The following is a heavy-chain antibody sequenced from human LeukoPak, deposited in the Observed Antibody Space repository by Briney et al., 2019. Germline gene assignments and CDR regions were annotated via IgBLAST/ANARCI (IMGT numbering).Heavy chain of an antibody. J-gene: IGHJ4*02. CDR2: ISGSGGST. CDR1: GGSISSGGYY. CDR3: AKTIRGAAMSRGYFDY. V-gene: IGHV3-23*01. D-gene: IGHD2-2*01. Sequence: ETLSLTCTVSGGSISSGGYYWSWVRQAPGKGLEWVSAISGSGGSTYYADSVKGRFTISRDNSKNTLYLQMNSLRAEDTAVYYCAKTIRGAAMSRGYFDYWGQGTLVTVSS.